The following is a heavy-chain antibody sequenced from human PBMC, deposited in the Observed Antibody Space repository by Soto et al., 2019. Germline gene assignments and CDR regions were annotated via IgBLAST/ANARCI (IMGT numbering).Heavy chain of an antibody. CDR3: ARDRYIVVIPGDYYYGMDV. D-gene: IGHD5-12*01. CDR1: GFTFSSYE. Sequence: GGSLRLSCAASGFTFSSYEMNWVPQAPGKGLEWVSYISSSGSTIYYADSVKGRFTISRDNAKNSLYLQMNSLRAEDTAVYYCARDRYIVVIPGDYYYGMDVWGQGTTVTVSS. V-gene: IGHV3-48*03. CDR2: ISSSGSTI. J-gene: IGHJ6*02.